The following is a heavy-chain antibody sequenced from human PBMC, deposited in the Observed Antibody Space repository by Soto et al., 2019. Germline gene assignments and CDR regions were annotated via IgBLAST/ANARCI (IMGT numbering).Heavy chain of an antibody. J-gene: IGHJ5*02. Sequence: GESLKISCKASAFRLTSHWISWVRQMPGKGLEWMGRIDPMDSQTRYNPSFEGHVVMSVDKSINISYLQWSALEASDTALYFCARHDKTGGWFDELDLSGQGTMVTVYS. CDR3: ARHDKTGGWFDELDL. D-gene: IGHD3-10*01. CDR2: IDPMDSQT. CDR1: AFRLTSHW. V-gene: IGHV5-10-1*01.